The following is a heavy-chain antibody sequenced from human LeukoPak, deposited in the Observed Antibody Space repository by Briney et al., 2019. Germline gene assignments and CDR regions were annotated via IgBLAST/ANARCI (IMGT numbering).Heavy chain of an antibody. J-gene: IGHJ4*02. V-gene: IGHV4-4*07. D-gene: IGHD6-19*01. CDR2: IYTSGST. CDR3: ARGKVVAGTPGQNSWDY. CDR1: GGSISSYY. Sequence: PSETLSLTCTVSGGSISSYYWNWIRQPAGKGLEWVGRIYTSGSTNYNPFLKSRVSMSVDTSKNQFSLKLSSVTAADTAVYYCARGKVVAGTPGQNSWDYWGQGTLVTVSS.